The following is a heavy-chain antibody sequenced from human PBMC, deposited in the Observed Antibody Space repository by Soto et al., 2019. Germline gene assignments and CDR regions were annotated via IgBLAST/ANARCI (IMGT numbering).Heavy chain of an antibody. D-gene: IGHD6-19*01. V-gene: IGHV1-3*01. CDR2: INAGNGNT. CDR3: ARAVAVAADFDY. J-gene: IGHJ4*02. Sequence: GAPVEVSRKSSGYTFPGYAKHLVRQAPGQRLEWMGWINAGNGNTKYSQKFQGRVTITRDTSASTAYMELSSLRSEDTAVYYCARAVAVAADFDYWGQGTLVTVSS. CDR1: GYTFPGYA.